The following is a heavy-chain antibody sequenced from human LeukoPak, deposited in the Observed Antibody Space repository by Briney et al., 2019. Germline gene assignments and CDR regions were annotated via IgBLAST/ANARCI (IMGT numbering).Heavy chain of an antibody. Sequence: GASLNISCKGSGYCFTSYWIGWVRQMPGKGLEWMGIIYPGDSDTRYSPSFQGQVTISADKSISTAYLQWSSLKASDTAMYYCARPRGGPYEDCGGDCYSEVDYWGQGTLVTVSS. V-gene: IGHV5-51*01. D-gene: IGHD2-21*02. CDR2: IYPGDSDT. J-gene: IGHJ4*02. CDR1: GYCFTSYW. CDR3: ARPRGGPYEDCGGDCYSEVDY.